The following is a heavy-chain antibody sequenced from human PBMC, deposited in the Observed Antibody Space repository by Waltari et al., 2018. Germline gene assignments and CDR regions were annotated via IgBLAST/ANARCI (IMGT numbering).Heavy chain of an antibody. J-gene: IGHJ4*02. D-gene: IGHD4-17*01. Sequence: EVQLVESGGGSVQPGGSLSLSCGASRVSFSKYWLHWVRQAPGKGLEWVANIKQDGSEKNYVDSVEGRFSISRDNAQNSLYLQMNSLRAEDTAIYYCVTGLTTVTAKDYFDHWGQGALVTVS. CDR2: IKQDGSEK. CDR1: RVSFSKYW. CDR3: VTGLTTVTAKDYFDH. V-gene: IGHV3-7*01.